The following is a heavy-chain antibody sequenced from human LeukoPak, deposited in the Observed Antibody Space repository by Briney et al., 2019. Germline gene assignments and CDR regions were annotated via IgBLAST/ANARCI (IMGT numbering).Heavy chain of an antibody. V-gene: IGHV4-39*01. CDR3: ASHSGSYYRPLDY. J-gene: IGHJ4*02. D-gene: IGHD1-26*01. CDR1: GASISSRSYY. CDR2: IYYSGST. Sequence: SETLSLTCTVSGASISSRSYYWGWSRQPPGKGLEWIGNIYYSGSTYYNPSLKSRITMSVDTSKNQFPLNLSSVTATDTAVYYCASHSGSYYRPLDYWGQGTLVNVSS.